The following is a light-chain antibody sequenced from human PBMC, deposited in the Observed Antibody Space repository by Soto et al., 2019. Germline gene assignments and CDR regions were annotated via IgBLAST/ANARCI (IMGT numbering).Light chain of an antibody. CDR1: SIDVVGYNT. V-gene: IGLV2-14*01. CDR2: EVT. J-gene: IGLJ3*02. CDR3: RSYPSRNPLG. Sequence: QSALTQPASVSGSPGQSITISCTGTSIDVVGYNTVSWYQHHPGRGPKLIIYEVTVRPGGVSNRFSGSKSGNTASLTISGLQAEDEADYGCRSYPSRNPLGFGGGTKLPVL.